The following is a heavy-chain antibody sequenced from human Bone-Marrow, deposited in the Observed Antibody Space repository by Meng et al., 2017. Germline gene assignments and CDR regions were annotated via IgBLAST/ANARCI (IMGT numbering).Heavy chain of an antibody. V-gene: IGHV3-30*01. CDR1: GFTFISYA. CDR3: ARVHFDY. CDR2: ISYDGSNK. J-gene: IGHJ4*02. Sequence: GESGGGVVQLGRSLRLSCAASGFTFISYAMHWVRQAPGKGLEWVAVISYDGSNKYYADSVKGRFTISRDNSKNTLYLQMNSLRAEDTAVYYCARVHFDYWGQGTLVTVSS.